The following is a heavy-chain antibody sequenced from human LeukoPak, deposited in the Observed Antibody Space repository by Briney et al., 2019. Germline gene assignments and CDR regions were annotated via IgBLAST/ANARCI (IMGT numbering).Heavy chain of an antibody. CDR3: ARAIWYGSGTTAFDY. CDR2: IYYSGST. D-gene: IGHD3-10*01. V-gene: IGHV4-59*01. J-gene: IGHJ4*02. CDR1: YDSISSYY. Sequence: SETLSLTCTVSYDSISSYYWSWIRQSPGKGLEWIGYIYYSGSTNYNPSLKSRVTMSVDTPKNQFSLKLSSLTAADTAVYYCARAIWYGSGTTAFDYWGPGTLVTVSS.